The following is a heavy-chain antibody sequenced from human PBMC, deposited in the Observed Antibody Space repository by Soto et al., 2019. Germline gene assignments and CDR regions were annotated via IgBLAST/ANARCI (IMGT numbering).Heavy chain of an antibody. Sequence: WETLSLTCAVYGGSFSGYYWNWIRQPPGKGLEWIGEIDHSGYTNYNPSLKSRVTISVDTSKNQFSVRLTSVTAADTAVYDCARVRDWFDPWGQGTLVTVSS. V-gene: IGHV4-34*01. CDR1: GGSFSGYY. D-gene: IGHD3-3*01. CDR3: ARVRDWFDP. J-gene: IGHJ5*02. CDR2: IDHSGYT.